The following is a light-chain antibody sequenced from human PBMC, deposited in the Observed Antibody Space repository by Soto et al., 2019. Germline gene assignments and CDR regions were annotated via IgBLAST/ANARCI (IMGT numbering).Light chain of an antibody. CDR1: SSYVGGYNF. Sequence: QSALTQPRSVSGSPGQSVTISCTGTSSYVGGYNFVSWYQQHPGKAPKLMIYDVSKRPSGVPDRFSGSKSGNPASLNLSGLQAEDEADYYCCSYAGSYTWVFGAGTKVTVL. J-gene: IGLJ1*01. CDR3: CSYAGSYTWV. CDR2: DVS. V-gene: IGLV2-11*01.